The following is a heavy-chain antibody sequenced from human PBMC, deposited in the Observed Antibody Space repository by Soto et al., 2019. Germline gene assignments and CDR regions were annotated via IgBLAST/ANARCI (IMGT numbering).Heavy chain of an antibody. CDR3: ARAPGAAIDY. J-gene: IGHJ4*02. V-gene: IGHV1-3*01. CDR1: GYTFTSYA. CDR2: INAGNANT. Sequence: QVQLVQSGAEVKKPGASVKVSCKASGYTFTSYAMHWVRQAPGQRLEWMGWINAGNANTKYSQKFQGSVTITRDTSASTAYMELSSLRSEDTAVYYCARAPGAAIDYWGQGTLVTVSS.